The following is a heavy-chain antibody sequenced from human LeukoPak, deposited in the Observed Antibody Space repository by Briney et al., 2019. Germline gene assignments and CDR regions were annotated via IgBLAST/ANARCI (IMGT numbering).Heavy chain of an antibody. CDR2: IWYDGSNK. D-gene: IGHD3-10*01. Sequence: PGGSLRLSCAASGFTFSSYGMHWVRQAPGKGLEWVAVIWYDGSNKYYADSVKGRFTISRDNSKNTLYLQMNSLRVEDTAVYYCARGLDVWFGEFYYGMDVWGQGTTVTVSS. CDR3: ARGLDVWFGEFYYGMDV. V-gene: IGHV3-33*01. J-gene: IGHJ6*02. CDR1: GFTFSSYG.